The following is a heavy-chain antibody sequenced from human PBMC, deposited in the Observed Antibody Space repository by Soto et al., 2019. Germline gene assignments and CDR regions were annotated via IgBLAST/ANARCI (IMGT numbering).Heavy chain of an antibody. CDR1: GFTVSSSY. CDR3: ARDCPTNYGDACMDV. D-gene: IGHD4-17*01. V-gene: IGHV3-53*01. Sequence: GGSLRLSCAASGFTVSSSYMRWVRQAPGKGLEWVSVIYNFGSTYYADSVKGRFTISRDNSKNTLYLQMNSLRAEDTAVYYCARDCPTNYGDACMDVWGQGTTVTVSS. J-gene: IGHJ6*02. CDR2: IYNFGST.